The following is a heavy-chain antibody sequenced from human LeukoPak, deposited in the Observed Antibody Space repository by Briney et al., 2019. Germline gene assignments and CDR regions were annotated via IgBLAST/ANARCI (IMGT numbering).Heavy chain of an antibody. J-gene: IGHJ4*02. D-gene: IGHD1-26*01. Sequence: SETLSLTCTVSGGSISSSSYYWGWIRQPPGKGLEWIGSIYYSGSTYYNPSLKSRVTISVDTSKNQFSLKLSSVTAADTAVYYCARDAYSGSHTLLGGAIDYWGQGTLVTVSS. CDR2: IYYSGST. CDR3: ARDAYSGSHTLLGGAIDY. CDR1: GGSISSSSYY. V-gene: IGHV4-39*07.